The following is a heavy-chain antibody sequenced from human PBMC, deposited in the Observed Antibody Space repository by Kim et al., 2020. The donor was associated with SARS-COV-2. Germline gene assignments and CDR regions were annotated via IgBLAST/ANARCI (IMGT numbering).Heavy chain of an antibody. CDR2: IGTAGDT. Sequence: GGSLRLSCAASGFTFSSYDMHWVRQATGKGLEWVSTIGTAGDTYYSGSVKGRFTISRENAKNSLYLQVNSLRAGDTAVYYCARAVSGSYFPAYYYYGMDVWGQGTTVTVSS. CDR3: ARAVSGSYFPAYYYYGMDV. J-gene: IGHJ6*02. D-gene: IGHD1-26*01. CDR1: GFTFSSYD. V-gene: IGHV3-13*04.